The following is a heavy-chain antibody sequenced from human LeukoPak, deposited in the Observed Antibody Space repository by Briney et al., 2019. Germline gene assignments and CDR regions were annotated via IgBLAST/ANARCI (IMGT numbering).Heavy chain of an antibody. J-gene: IGHJ4*02. V-gene: IGHV1-3*01. D-gene: IGHD6-13*01. Sequence: ASVKVSCKASGYTFTSYAMHWVRQAPGQRLEWMGWINAGNGNTKYSQKFQGRVTITRDTSASTAYMELSSLRSEDTAVYYCARGKGRIAAAGTTHFDYWGQGTLVTVSS. CDR1: GYTFTSYA. CDR3: ARGKGRIAAAGTTHFDY. CDR2: INAGNGNT.